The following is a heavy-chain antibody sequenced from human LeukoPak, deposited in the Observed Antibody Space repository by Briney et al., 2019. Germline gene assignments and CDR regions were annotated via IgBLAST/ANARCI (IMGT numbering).Heavy chain of an antibody. CDR1: GGSFSGYY. J-gene: IGHJ4*02. Sequence: SETLSLTCAVYGGSFSGYYWSWIRQPPGEGLEWIGEINHSGSTNYNPSLKSRVTISVDTSKNQFSLKLSSVTAADTAVYYCARVDYWGQGTLVTVSS. CDR2: INHSGST. V-gene: IGHV4-34*01. CDR3: ARVDY.